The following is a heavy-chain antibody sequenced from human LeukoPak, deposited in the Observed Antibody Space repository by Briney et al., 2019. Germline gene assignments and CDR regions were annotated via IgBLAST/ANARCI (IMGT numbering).Heavy chain of an antibody. CDR3: ARHEYSGSYYGLSWFDP. D-gene: IGHD1-26*01. J-gene: IGHJ5*02. CDR1: GGSISSSDYY. CDR2: IYYSGST. Sequence: SETLSLTCTVSGGSISSSDYYWGWIRQPPGKGLEWIASIYYSGSTYYNPSLKSRVTISVDTSKNQLSLKLSSLTAADTAVYYCARHEYSGSYYGLSWFDPWGQGTLVTVSS. V-gene: IGHV4-39*01.